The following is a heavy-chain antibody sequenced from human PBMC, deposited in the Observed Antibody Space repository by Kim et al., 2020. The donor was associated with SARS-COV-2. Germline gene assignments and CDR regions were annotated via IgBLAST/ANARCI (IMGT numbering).Heavy chain of an antibody. D-gene: IGHD3-22*01. CDR2: INPNSGGT. CDR1: GYTFTGYY. Sequence: ASVKVSCKASGYTFTGYYMHWVRQAPGQGLEWMGWINPNSGGTNYAQKFQGWVTMTRDTSISTAYMELSRLRSDDTAVYYCARDFGVGPDYYDSSGYQTPPGVGMDVWGQGTTVTVSS. J-gene: IGHJ6*02. V-gene: IGHV1-2*04. CDR3: ARDFGVGPDYYDSSGYQTPPGVGMDV.